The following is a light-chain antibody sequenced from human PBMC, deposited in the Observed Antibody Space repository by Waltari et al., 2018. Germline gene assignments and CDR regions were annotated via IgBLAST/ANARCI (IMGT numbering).Light chain of an antibody. CDR3: NSRDSSAKGV. CDR2: GKN. Sequence: SSELTPDPAVSVALGQTVRIQCQGDSLRSNYATWYQQKPGQAPILVIYGKNNRPSGIPDRFSGSSSGNTASLTITGAQAEDEADYYCNSRDSSAKGVFGGGTKLTVL. V-gene: IGLV3-19*01. CDR1: SLRSNY. J-gene: IGLJ3*02.